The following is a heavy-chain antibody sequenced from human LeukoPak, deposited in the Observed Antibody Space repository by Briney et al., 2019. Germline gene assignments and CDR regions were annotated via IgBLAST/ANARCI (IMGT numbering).Heavy chain of an antibody. V-gene: IGHV4-39*01. D-gene: IGHD4-17*01. CDR3: ARQMNTVTADY. CDR2: IFYSGST. J-gene: IGHJ4*02. Sequence: SGTLSLTCTVSGGSISSSSYFWGWIRQPPGQGLVWIGSIFYSGSTYYNPSLNSLVTISIDTSKNQFSLRLSSVTAADTAVYYCARQMNTVTADYWGQGTLVTVSS. CDR1: GGSISSSSYF.